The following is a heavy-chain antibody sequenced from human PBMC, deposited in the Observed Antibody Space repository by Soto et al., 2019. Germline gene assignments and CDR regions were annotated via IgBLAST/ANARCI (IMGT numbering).Heavy chain of an antibody. J-gene: IGHJ4*02. CDR1: GGIFSTYA. Sequence: QVQLVQSGAEVKKPGSSVNVSCKASGGIFSTYAISWLRQAPVQGLEWMGGIIPLFGTPNYAQRFQGRVTITADESTSTGYLELSRMRSEDTAVYYCARDRDDYGSGNYYNRIDFWGQGTLVTVSS. D-gene: IGHD3-10*01. CDR3: ARDRDDYGSGNYYNRIDF. CDR2: IIPLFGTP. V-gene: IGHV1-69*01.